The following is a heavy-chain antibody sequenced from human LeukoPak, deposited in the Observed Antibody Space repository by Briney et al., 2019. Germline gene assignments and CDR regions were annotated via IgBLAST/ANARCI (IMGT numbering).Heavy chain of an antibody. D-gene: IGHD3-22*01. V-gene: IGHV1-24*01. CDR2: FDPEDGET. Sequence: ASVKVSCKVSGYTLTELSMHWVRQAPGKGLEWMGGFDPEDGETIYAQKFQGRVTMAEDTSTDTAYMELSSLRSEDTAVYYCATVRPYDSSGYYYFDYWGQGTLVTVSS. CDR1: GYTLTELS. J-gene: IGHJ4*02. CDR3: ATVRPYDSSGYYYFDY.